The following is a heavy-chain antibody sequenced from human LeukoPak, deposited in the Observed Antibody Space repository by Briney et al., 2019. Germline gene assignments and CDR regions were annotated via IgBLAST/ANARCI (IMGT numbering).Heavy chain of an antibody. CDR3: ARLFGGVTTFDY. Sequence: PGGTLRLSCAVSGFVFSDYAMNWVRQAPGKGLEWVATLWPEGSDKRYVDSVRDRFTISRDNAKNSLYLQMNSLSAEDTAVYYCARLFGGVTTFDYWGQGALVTVSS. J-gene: IGHJ4*02. D-gene: IGHD4-17*01. CDR1: GFVFSDYA. CDR2: LWPEGSDK. V-gene: IGHV3-7*01.